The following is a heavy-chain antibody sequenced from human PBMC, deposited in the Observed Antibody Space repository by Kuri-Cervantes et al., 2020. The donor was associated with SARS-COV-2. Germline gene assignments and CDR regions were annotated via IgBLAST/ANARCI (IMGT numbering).Heavy chain of an antibody. CDR3: VGVLSNWFDP. CDR1: DASISNSY. D-gene: IGHD2/OR15-2a*01. J-gene: IGHJ5*02. Sequence: GSLRLSCTVSDASISNSYWNWIRHPAGKPLQWIGRISGRGDTIYNPSLKSRASMSVVTSKNQFSLTLTSVTAADTAVYYCVGVLSNWFDPWGQGTLVTVSS. CDR2: ISGRGDT. V-gene: IGHV4-4*07.